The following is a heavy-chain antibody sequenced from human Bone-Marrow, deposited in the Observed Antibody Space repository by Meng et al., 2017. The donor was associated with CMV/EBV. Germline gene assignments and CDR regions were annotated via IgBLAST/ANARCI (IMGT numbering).Heavy chain of an antibody. D-gene: IGHD5-12*01. Sequence: GESLKISCAASGFTFSSYGMHWVRQAPGKGLEWVAVIWYDGSNKYYADSVKGRFTISRDNSKNTLYLQMNSLRAEDTAVYYCAKGGYSGYRSADYWGQGTLVTGSS. CDR1: GFTFSSYG. CDR2: IWYDGSNK. J-gene: IGHJ4*02. CDR3: AKGGYSGYRSADY. V-gene: IGHV3-33*06.